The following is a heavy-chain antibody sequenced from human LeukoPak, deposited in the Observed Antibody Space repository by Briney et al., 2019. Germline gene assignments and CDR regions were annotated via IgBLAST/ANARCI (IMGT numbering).Heavy chain of an antibody. CDR1: GYTFTSYY. V-gene: IGHV1-46*01. D-gene: IGHD1-26*01. CDR2: INPSGGST. Sequence: ASVKVSCKASGYTFTSYYMHCVRQAPGQGLEWMGRINPSGGSTSYAQKFQGRVTMTRDTSTSTVYMELSSLRSEDTAVYYCARESRWELSAFDIWGQGTMVTVSS. J-gene: IGHJ3*02. CDR3: ARESRWELSAFDI.